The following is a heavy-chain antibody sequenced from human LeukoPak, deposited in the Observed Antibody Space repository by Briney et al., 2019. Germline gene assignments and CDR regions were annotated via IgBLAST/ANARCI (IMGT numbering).Heavy chain of an antibody. V-gene: IGHV3-23*01. CDR1: GFTFSSFG. CDR3: AQRDPSYHFDY. D-gene: IGHD2-21*02. Sequence: PGGSLRLSCAASGFTFSSFGMSWVRQAPGKGLEWVSAVSSSGGHTFYADSVKGRFTISRDNSKSTLYLQMNSLRAEDTATYYCAQRDPSYHFDYWGQGTLVTVSS. CDR2: VSSSGGHT. J-gene: IGHJ4*02.